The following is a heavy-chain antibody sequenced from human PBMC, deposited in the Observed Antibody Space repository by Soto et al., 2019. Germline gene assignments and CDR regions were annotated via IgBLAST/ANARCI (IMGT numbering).Heavy chain of an antibody. CDR1: GGTFSSYA. D-gene: IGHD3-3*01. Sequence: SVKVSCKASGGTFSSYAISWVRQAPGQGLEWMGGIIPIFGTANYAQKFQGRVTITADESTSTAYMELSSLRSEDTAVYYCARAPRYDFWSGYSPENWFDPWGQGTLVTVSS. J-gene: IGHJ5*02. CDR2: IIPIFGTA. V-gene: IGHV1-69*13. CDR3: ARAPRYDFWSGYSPENWFDP.